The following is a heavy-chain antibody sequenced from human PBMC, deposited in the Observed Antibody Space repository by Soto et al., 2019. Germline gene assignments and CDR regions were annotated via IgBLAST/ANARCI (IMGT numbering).Heavy chain of an antibody. Sequence: GGSLRLSCAASGFTFSSYSMNWVRQAPGKGLEWVSYISSSSSTIYYADSVKGRFTIPRDNAKNSLDLQRNSLRDEDTAVYYCARDSSHYYDSSGYYQGLPYYYGMDVWGQGTTVTVSS. D-gene: IGHD3-22*01. CDR2: ISSSSSTI. V-gene: IGHV3-48*02. CDR3: ARDSSHYYDSSGYYQGLPYYYGMDV. CDR1: GFTFSSYS. J-gene: IGHJ6*02.